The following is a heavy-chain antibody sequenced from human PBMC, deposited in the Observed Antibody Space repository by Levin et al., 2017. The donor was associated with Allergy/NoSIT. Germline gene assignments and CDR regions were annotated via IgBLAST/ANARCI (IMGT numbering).Heavy chain of an antibody. J-gene: IGHJ6*03. CDR2: IYYSGST. Sequence: SETLSLTCTVSGGSVSSGSYYWSWIRQPPGKGLEWIGYIYYSGSTNYNPSLKSRVTISVDTSKNQFSLKLSSVTAADTAVYYCARTGHGDYASKTEYDYYYYYMDVWGKGTTVTVSS. CDR3: ARTGHGDYASKTEYDYYYYYMDV. D-gene: IGHD4-17*01. CDR1: GGSVSSGSYY. V-gene: IGHV4-61*01.